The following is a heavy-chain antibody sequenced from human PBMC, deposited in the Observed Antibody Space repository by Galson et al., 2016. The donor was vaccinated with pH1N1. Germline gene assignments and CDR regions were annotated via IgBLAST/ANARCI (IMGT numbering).Heavy chain of an antibody. CDR2: VYRSGAT. V-gene: IGHV4-38-2*01. D-gene: IGHD3-3*01. CDR3: ARHQSGVGGIPFALDS. J-gene: IGHJ4*02. Sequence: SETLSLTCAVSGFSITSGYYWGWIRQPPGKGLEWIGTVYRSGATDYNPSLKSRITTSVDTSKNQFSLRLTSVTAADTAMYYCARHQSGVGGIPFALDSWGQGILVTVSS. CDR1: GFSITSGYY.